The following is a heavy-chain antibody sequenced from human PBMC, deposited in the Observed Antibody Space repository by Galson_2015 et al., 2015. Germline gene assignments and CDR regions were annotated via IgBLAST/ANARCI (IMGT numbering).Heavy chain of an antibody. D-gene: IGHD2-21*01. CDR3: VAGIAWLPDY. V-gene: IGHV3-7*01. J-gene: IGHJ4*02. Sequence: SLRLSCAASGFSFSNYWLNWVRQAPGKGLEWVATIKHDGREKYYVDSVKGRFTISRDNAANLMYLQMNGLRAGDSAVYYCVAGIAWLPDYWGQGTRVTVSS. CDR2: IKHDGREK. CDR1: GFSFSNYW.